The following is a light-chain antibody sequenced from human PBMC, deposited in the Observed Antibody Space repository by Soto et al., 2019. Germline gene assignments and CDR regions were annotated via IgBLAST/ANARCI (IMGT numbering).Light chain of an antibody. CDR1: QSVSSN. J-gene: IGKJ5*01. Sequence: EIVMTQSPATLSVSPGERATLSCRASQSVSSNLAWYQQKPGQAPRLLIYGASTRATGIPARFRGSGSGTEFTLTISSLQSEDFAVYYCQQYNTWPLVTFGQGTRLEIK. V-gene: IGKV3-15*01. CDR3: QQYNTWPLVT. CDR2: GAS.